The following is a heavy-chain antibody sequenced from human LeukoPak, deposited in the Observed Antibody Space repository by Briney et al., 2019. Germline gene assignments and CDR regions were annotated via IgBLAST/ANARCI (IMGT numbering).Heavy chain of an antibody. Sequence: KPGGSLRLSCAASGFTFSSYSMNWVRQAPGKGLEWVSSISSSSSYIYYADSVKGRFTISRDNAKNSLYLQMNSLRAEDTAVYYCASFIVGSTVTTDDFWGQGTLVTVSS. CDR2: ISSSSSYI. D-gene: IGHD4-17*01. V-gene: IGHV3-21*01. CDR3: ASFIVGSTVTTDDF. CDR1: GFTFSSYS. J-gene: IGHJ4*02.